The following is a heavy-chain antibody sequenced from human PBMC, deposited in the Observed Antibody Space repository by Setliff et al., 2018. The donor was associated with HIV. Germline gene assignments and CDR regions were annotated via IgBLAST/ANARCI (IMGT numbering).Heavy chain of an antibody. CDR3: AHILQDPPSHFYYYFYMDV. D-gene: IGHD3-3*02. CDR2: IDWDDDK. CDR1: GFSLATSGMC. V-gene: IGHV2-5*08. Sequence: SGPTLVNPTQTLTLTCTFSGFSLATSGMCVNWIRQPPGKALEWLARIDWDDDKHYSPSLKSRLTITKDTSKNQVVLTMTNMGPVDTATYYCAHILQDPPSHFYYYFYMDVWGKGTTVTVSS. J-gene: IGHJ6*03.